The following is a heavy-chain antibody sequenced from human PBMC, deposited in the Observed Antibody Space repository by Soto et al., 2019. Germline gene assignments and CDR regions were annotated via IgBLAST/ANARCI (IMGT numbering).Heavy chain of an antibody. CDR3: ARETGENWTYEAH. CDR1: GGAINSYY. Sequence: PSETLSLTFTVSGGAINSYYWTWIRQPAGKGREWIGRITINGNTQKNPSFKSRVTMSIDTSRNHFSLNLQSATAADTALYYCARETGENWTYEAHWGPGTLVTVSS. V-gene: IGHV4-4*07. CDR2: ITINGNT. J-gene: IGHJ1*01. D-gene: IGHD1-7*01.